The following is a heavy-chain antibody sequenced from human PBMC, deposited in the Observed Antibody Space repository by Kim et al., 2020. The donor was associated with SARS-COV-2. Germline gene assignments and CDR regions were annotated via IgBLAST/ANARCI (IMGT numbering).Heavy chain of an antibody. D-gene: IGHD1-1*01. J-gene: IGHJ4*02. CDR1: GFTFSAHW. Sequence: GGSLRLSCVVSGFTFSAHWVEWVRQAPGKGLAWVANINPKASEENYVDSVKGRFTISRDNAKYSLYLLMNSLRGDDTAVYYCGNSRVGRGQGTLVTVSS. V-gene: IGHV3-7*01. CDR3: GNSRVG. CDR2: INPKASEE.